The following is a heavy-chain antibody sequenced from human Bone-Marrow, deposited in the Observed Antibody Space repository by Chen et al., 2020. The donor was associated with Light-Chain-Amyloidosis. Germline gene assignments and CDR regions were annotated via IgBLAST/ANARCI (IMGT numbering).Heavy chain of an antibody. CDR2: ISGGGSNT. CDR3: AKDMLMIRGVIFEY. Sequence: EVQLLESGGGLVQPGGCLRLSCAASGFASDTYAMSWVRQAPGKGLEWVAAISGGGSNTYYADSVKGRFTISRDNSKNTLYLQMGSLRAEDTAVYYCAKDMLMIRGVIFEYWGQGTLVTVSS. J-gene: IGHJ4*02. D-gene: IGHD3-10*01. CDR1: GFASDTYA. V-gene: IGHV3-23*01.